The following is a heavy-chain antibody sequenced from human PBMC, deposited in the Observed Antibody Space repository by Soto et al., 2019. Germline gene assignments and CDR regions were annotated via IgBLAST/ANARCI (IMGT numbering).Heavy chain of an antibody. D-gene: IGHD1-26*01. V-gene: IGHV3-23*01. Sequence: EVQLLESGGGLVQPGGSLRLSCAASGFTFSSYAMRWVRQAPVKGLEWVSAISGSGDSTYYADPVKGRFTISRDNSKNTLYLQMNSLRAEDTALYYCARRGSGSYYDYWGQGTLVTVSS. J-gene: IGHJ4*02. CDR1: GFTFSSYA. CDR3: ARRGSGSYYDY. CDR2: ISGSGDST.